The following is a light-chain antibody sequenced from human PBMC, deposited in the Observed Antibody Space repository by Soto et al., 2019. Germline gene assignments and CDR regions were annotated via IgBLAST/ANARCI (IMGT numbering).Light chain of an antibody. CDR3: QQYGSSPPWT. J-gene: IGKJ1*01. V-gene: IGKV3-20*01. Sequence: IVLTHSPEILSLSTGYIATLSCRASQKVTKTYLAWYQQKPGQVPRLLIYDASSRATGIPDRFSGSGSGTDFTLIISRLEPEDFAVYYCQQYGSSPPWTVGQGTKVDI. CDR2: DAS. CDR1: QKVTKTY.